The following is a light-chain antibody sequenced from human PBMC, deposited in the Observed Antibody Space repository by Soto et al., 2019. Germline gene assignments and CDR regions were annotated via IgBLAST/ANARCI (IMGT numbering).Light chain of an antibody. V-gene: IGKV3-15*01. Sequence: EIVMTQSPATLSVSPGERATLSCRASQSVSSNLAWYQQKPGQTPKLLIYVASTRATGIPARFSGSGSGTEFTLTISILQSEDFAVYYCQHYNVWPLTFGGGTKVEFK. CDR2: VAS. J-gene: IGKJ4*01. CDR3: QHYNVWPLT. CDR1: QSVSSN.